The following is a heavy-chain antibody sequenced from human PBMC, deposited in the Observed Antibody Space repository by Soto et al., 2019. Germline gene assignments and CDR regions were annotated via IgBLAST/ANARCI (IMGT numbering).Heavy chain of an antibody. J-gene: IGHJ5*02. Sequence: SETLSLTCSVSGGSIGSSSYYFGWIRQPPGKGLEWIGSLYYTGTTYYNSSLKSRVTISADKSQNQFSLRLSSVTAADTAVYYCGAYCSRTSCYDWFDPWGQGTLGTVSS. CDR3: GAYCSRTSCYDWFDP. CDR1: GGSIGSSSYY. CDR2: LYYTGTT. D-gene: IGHD2-2*01. V-gene: IGHV4-39*01.